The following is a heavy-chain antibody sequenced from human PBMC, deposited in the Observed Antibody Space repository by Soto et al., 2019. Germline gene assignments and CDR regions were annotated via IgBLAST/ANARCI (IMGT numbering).Heavy chain of an antibody. Sequence: PGGSLRLSCVVSGFTLDNYAMHWVRHAPGKGLEWVSGISWNSGTKEYADSVKGRFTISRDNAKNSLHLQMSTLGAEDSAFYYCAKDTRPPLYTSGWFDHWGQGALVTVAS. V-gene: IGHV3-9*01. CDR1: GFTLDNYA. J-gene: IGHJ5*02. D-gene: IGHD6-25*01. CDR3: AKDTRPPLYTSGWFDH. CDR2: ISWNSGTK.